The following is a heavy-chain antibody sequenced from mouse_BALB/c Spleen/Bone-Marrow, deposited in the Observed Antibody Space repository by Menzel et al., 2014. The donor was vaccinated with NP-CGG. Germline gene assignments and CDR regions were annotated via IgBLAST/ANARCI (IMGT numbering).Heavy chain of an antibody. J-gene: IGHJ3*01. V-gene: IGHV14-3*02. D-gene: IGHD1-1*01. CDR1: GFNIKDTY. CDR3: AMYYYGSSLFAY. CDR2: MDPANGNT. Sequence: DVQLQESGAELVKPGASVKLSCTASGFNIKDTYMHWVKQRPEQGLEWIGRMDPANGNTKYDPKFQGKATITADTSSNTAYLQLSSLTSEDTAVYYCAMYYYGSSLFAYWGQGTLVTVSA.